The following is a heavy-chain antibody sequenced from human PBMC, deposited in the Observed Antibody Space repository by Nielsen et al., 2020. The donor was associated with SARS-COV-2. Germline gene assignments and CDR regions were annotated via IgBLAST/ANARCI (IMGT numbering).Heavy chain of an antibody. J-gene: IGHJ6*02. CDR3: ARARATIFGLVMSYGMDV. V-gene: IGHV1-2*06. CDR1: GYIFTGYY. CDR2: INPYSGGT. D-gene: IGHD3/OR15-3a*01. Sequence: ASVKVSCKASGYIFTGYYMHWVRQAPGQGLEWMGRINPYSGGTNYAQKFQGTVTMTRDASISTVYMELTSDDTAVYYCARARATIFGLVMSYGMDVWGQGTTVAVSS.